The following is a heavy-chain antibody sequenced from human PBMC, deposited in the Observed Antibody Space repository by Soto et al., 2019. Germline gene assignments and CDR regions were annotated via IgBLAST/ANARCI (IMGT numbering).Heavy chain of an antibody. D-gene: IGHD1-26*01. CDR1: GFTFSSYW. CDR3: ARDWSGSYNFDY. Sequence: PGGSLRLSCAASGFTFSSYWMHWFRQAPGKGLVWVSRINSDGSSTSYADSVKGRFTISRDNAKNTLYLQMNSLRAEDTAVYYCARDWSGSYNFDYWGQGXLVTVSS. J-gene: IGHJ4*02. CDR2: INSDGSST. V-gene: IGHV3-74*01.